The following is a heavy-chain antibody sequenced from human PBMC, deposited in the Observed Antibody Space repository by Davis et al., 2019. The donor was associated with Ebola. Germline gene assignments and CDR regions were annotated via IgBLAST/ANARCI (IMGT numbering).Heavy chain of an antibody. Sequence: GESLKISCAASGFTFSSYWMHWVRQVPGKGLVWVSRINSDGSSTSYADSVKGRFTISRGNAKNSLYLHMNSLRDEDTAVYYCANTRGWLVGDYWGQGTLVTVSS. D-gene: IGHD6-19*01. CDR3: ANTRGWLVGDY. V-gene: IGHV3-74*01. J-gene: IGHJ4*02. CDR1: GFTFSSYW. CDR2: INSDGSST.